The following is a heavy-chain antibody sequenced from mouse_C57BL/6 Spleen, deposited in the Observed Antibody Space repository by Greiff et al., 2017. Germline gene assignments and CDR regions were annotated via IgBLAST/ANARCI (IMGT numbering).Heavy chain of an antibody. Sequence: EVQLVESGGGLVKPGGSLKLSCAASGFTFSSYAMSWVRQTPEKRLEWVATISDGGSYTYYPDNVKGRFTISRDNAKNNLYLQMSHLKSEDTAMYYCARVTTVVANYAMDYWGKGTSVTVSS. CDR1: GFTFSSYA. J-gene: IGHJ4*01. D-gene: IGHD1-1*01. CDR3: ARVTTVVANYAMDY. CDR2: ISDGGSYT. V-gene: IGHV5-4*01.